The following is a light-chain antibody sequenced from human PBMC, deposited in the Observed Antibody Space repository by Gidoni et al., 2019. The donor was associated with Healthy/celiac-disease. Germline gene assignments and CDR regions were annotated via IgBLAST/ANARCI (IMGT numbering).Light chain of an antibody. Sequence: DIQITQSPSTLSASVGDRVTITCRASQSISSWLAWYQQKPGKAPKLLIYKASSLESGVPSRFSGSGSGTEFTLTISSLQPDDFATYYCQQYNSYSGGTFXQXTKVEIK. CDR1: QSISSW. CDR3: QQYNSYSGGT. V-gene: IGKV1-5*03. CDR2: KAS. J-gene: IGKJ1*01.